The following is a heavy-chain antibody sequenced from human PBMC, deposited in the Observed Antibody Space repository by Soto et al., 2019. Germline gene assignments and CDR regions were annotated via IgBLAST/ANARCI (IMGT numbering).Heavy chain of an antibody. J-gene: IGHJ4*02. CDR3: ARQRTTVVTQAYFDH. Sequence: SETLSLTCIVSGESISSSSYYWGWIRQPPGKGLEWIGSIYYSGRTYYNPSFKSRVTISIDTPKNQFSLKLSSVTATDTAVYYCARQRTTVVTQAYFDHWGQGALVTSPQ. D-gene: IGHD2-21*02. CDR1: GESISSSSYY. CDR2: IYYSGRT. V-gene: IGHV4-39*01.